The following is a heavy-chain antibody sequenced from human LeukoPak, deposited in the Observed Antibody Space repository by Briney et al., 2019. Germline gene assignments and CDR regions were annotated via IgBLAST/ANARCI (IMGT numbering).Heavy chain of an antibody. CDR1: GYTYTGYQ. CDR3: ATDQLHTWFVGLSAFDI. CDR2: INPNSGGT. J-gene: IGHJ3*02. Sequence: ASVKVSCQASGYTYTGYQMHWVRQAPGQGLDWMGWINPNSGGTNYAQQFQGGVTKTRDTSISTAYMALSRLRSDDTAVYYCATDQLHTWFVGLSAFDIWGQGTMVTVSS. V-gene: IGHV1-2*02. D-gene: IGHD3-10*01.